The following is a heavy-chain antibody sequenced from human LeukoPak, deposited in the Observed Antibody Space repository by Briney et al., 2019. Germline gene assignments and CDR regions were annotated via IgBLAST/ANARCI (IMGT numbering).Heavy chain of an antibody. V-gene: IGHV4-59*11. CDR2: IYYSGST. J-gene: IGHJ4*02. Sequence: SETLSLTCTVSGGSISSHYWSWIRQPPGKGLEWIGYIYYSGSTNYNPSLKSRVTISVDTSKNQFSLKLSSVTAADTALYYCARLHSGWYIFDCWGQGTLVTVSS. CDR3: ARLHSGWYIFDC. CDR1: GGSISSHY. D-gene: IGHD6-19*01.